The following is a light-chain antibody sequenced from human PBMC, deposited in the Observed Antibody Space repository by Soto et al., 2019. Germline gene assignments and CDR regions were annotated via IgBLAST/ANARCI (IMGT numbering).Light chain of an antibody. Sequence: QTALTQPASVSGSPGQSINISCTGTSSDVGRSKLVSWYQQGPGKAPNLTIYEGSQRTSGGSNPFSAYQSGNTASLTISGLQAEDEADYYFCSYAGSTSYVFGTGTKVTVL. V-gene: IGLV2-23*01. J-gene: IGLJ1*01. CDR3: CSYAGSTSYV. CDR2: EGS. CDR1: SSDVGRSKL.